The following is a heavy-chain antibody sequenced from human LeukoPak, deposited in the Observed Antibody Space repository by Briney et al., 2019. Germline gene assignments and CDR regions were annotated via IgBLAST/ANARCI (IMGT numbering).Heavy chain of an antibody. CDR2: IYSDGRT. Sequence: GGALRLSCAASGFTVSSNSMSWVRQAPGKGLEWVSVIYSDGRTYYADSVKGRFTISRDKSKNTLFLQMNSLRAEDTAVYYCARDLLPRGCGMDVWGQGTTVTVPS. CDR1: GFTVSSNS. V-gene: IGHV3-53*01. CDR3: ARDLLPRGCGMDV. J-gene: IGHJ6*02. D-gene: IGHD2-15*01.